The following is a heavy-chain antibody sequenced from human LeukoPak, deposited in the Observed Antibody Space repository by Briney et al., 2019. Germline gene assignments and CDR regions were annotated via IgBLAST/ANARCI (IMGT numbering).Heavy chain of an antibody. CDR1: GFSFPTYG. Sequence: SGGSLRLSCEASGFSFPTYGMHWVRQAPGKGLEWVAVISYDGSNKYYADSVKGRFTISRDNSKNTLYLQMNGLRAEDTAVYYCARGGAVGPTYYYYYCMDVWGQGTTVTVSS. CDR3: ARGGAVGPTYYYYYCMDV. D-gene: IGHD4/OR15-4a*01. J-gene: IGHJ6*02. CDR2: ISYDGSNK. V-gene: IGHV3-30*03.